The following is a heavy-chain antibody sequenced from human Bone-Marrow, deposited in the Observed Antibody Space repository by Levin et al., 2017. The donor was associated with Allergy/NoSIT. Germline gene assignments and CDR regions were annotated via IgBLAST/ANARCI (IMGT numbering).Heavy chain of an antibody. J-gene: IGHJ6*02. CDR2: IYSGGST. D-gene: IGHD6-13*01. V-gene: IGHV3-53*01. CDR1: GFTVSSNY. Sequence: GESLKISCAASGFTVSSNYMSWVRQAPGKGLEWVSLIYSGGSTYYADSVKGRFTISRDNSKNTLYLQMNSLRAEDTAVYYCARDSSSAGMDGWGQGTTVTVSS. CDR3: ARDSSSAGMDG.